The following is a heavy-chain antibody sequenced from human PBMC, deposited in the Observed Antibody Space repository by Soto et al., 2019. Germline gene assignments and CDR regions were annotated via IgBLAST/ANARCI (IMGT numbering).Heavy chain of an antibody. CDR1: GYIFTNYG. CDR3: GGGDGGYFDH. CDR2: ISAYNGHT. J-gene: IGHJ4*02. D-gene: IGHD3-16*01. Sequence: QVQLVQSGVEVKKPGASVKVSCKAMGYIFTNYGLSWVRQAPGEGPEWRGWISAYNGHTKYAPKVRDRVALTTDPPGTTAYLELRSLRSDAAAAYYGGGGDGGYFDHWGQGTLVLVSS. V-gene: IGHV1-18*01.